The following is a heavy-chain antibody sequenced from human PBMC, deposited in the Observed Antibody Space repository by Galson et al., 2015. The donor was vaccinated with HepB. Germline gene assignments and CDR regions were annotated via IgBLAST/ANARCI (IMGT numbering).Heavy chain of an antibody. CDR3: ARVEGGLFVT. D-gene: IGHD3-16*01. J-gene: IGHJ3*01. V-gene: IGHV6-1*01. CDR1: GDSVSSNLFT. Sequence: CAISGDSVSSNLFTWNWIRQSPSRGLEWLGRTYYRSKWQNDYAVSLTSRITINPDTSKNQFSQHLNSVTPEDTAVYYCARVEGGLFVTWGQGTMVTVSS. CDR2: TYYRSKWQN.